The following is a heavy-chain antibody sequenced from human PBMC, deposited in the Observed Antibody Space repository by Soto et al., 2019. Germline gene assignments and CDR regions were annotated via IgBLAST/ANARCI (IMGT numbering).Heavy chain of an antibody. Sequence: QVQLVQSGAEVKKPGASVKFSCKASDYAFTSYTITWVRQAPGQGLEWMGWISPYNGNTDYAQKLQGRVTMTTDTATSTAYMELRSLRSDDTAVYYCARAPVVVVAAAYFDYWAQGTLVTVSS. CDR3: ARAPVVVVAAAYFDY. D-gene: IGHD2-15*01. J-gene: IGHJ4*02. CDR1: DYAFTSYT. CDR2: ISPYNGNT. V-gene: IGHV1-18*01.